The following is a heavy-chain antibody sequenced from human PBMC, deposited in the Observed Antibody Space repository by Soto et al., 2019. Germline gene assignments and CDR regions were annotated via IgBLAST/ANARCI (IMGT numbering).Heavy chain of an antibody. CDR3: AREDSIIIPAVSDF. D-gene: IGHD2-2*01. CDR2: IRQDGDEI. V-gene: IGHV3-7*01. CDR1: GFTLRNYW. Sequence: GGSLRLSCVASGFTLRNYWMAWVRQTPGKGLEFVANIRQDGDEINYVDSVKGRFTISRDNAKNSLFLQMNSLRDEDTAVYYCAREDSIIIPAVSDFWGQGTLVTVSS. J-gene: IGHJ4*02.